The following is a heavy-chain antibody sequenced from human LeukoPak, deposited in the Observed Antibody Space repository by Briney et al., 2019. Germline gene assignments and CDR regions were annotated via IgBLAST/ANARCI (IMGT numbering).Heavy chain of an antibody. V-gene: IGHV1-2*02. D-gene: IGHD3-10*01. CDR2: INPNSGGT. J-gene: IGHJ4*02. CDR3: ARERSILWFGESIGFDY. Sequence: ASVKLSCTASGYTFTGYAMRWVRQAPGQGLEWMGGINPNSGGTNYAQTVQGRVTMTRDKSISTAYMQLSRLRSDDTAVYYCARERSILWFGESIGFDYWGQGTLVTVSS. CDR1: GYTFTGYA.